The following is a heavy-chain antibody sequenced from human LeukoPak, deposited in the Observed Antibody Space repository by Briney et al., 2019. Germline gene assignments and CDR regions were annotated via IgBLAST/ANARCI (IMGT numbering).Heavy chain of an antibody. V-gene: IGHV3-74*01. Sequence: PGRSLRLSCAASGFTFSSYWMHWVRQAPGKGLVWVSRIMSDGSTTSYADSVKGRFTISRDNAKNTLYLQMNSLRAEDTAVYYCSRGLTGGTPYYFEHWGQGTLVTVSS. CDR1: GFTFSSYW. CDR2: IMSDGSTT. CDR3: SRGLTGGTPYYFEH. D-gene: IGHD1-26*01. J-gene: IGHJ4*02.